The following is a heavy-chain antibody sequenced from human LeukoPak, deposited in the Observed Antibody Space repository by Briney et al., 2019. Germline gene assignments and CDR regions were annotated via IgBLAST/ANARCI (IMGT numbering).Heavy chain of an antibody. CDR3: TTNFYGSGPFDY. V-gene: IGHV3-15*01. CDR1: XXXFNXXW. J-gene: IGHJ4*02. Sequence: GSLRLSCAAXXXXFNXXWMSWXRXAPGKXLEXVXRIKSKTDGGTTDYAAPVKGRFTISRDDSKNTLYLQMNSLKTEDTAVYYCTTNFYGSGPFDYWGQGTLVTVSS. CDR2: IKSKTDGGTT. D-gene: IGHD3-10*01.